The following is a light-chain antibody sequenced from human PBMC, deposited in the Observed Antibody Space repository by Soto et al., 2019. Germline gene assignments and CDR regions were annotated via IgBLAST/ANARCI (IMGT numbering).Light chain of an antibody. Sequence: QSALTQSPSASGSPGQSVTISCTGNSSDVGNYKYVSWYQQHPGKAPKLMIYEVSKRPSGVPDRFSGSKSGNTASLTVSGLQAEDEADYYCSSYAGSNNWVFGGGTKLTVL. V-gene: IGLV2-8*01. CDR3: SSYAGSNNWV. CDR2: EVS. J-gene: IGLJ3*02. CDR1: SSDVGNYKY.